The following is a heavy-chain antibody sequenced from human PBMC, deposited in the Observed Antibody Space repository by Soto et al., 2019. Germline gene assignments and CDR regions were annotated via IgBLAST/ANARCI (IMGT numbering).Heavy chain of an antibody. CDR3: ACSGGSCYSPGDYYYGMDV. V-gene: IGHV2-70*01. CDR2: IDWDDDK. J-gene: IGHJ6*02. CDR1: GFSLSTSGMC. D-gene: IGHD2-15*01. Sequence: SGPTLVNPTQTLTLTCTFSGFSLSTSGMCVSWIRQPPGKALEWLALIDWDDDKYYSTSLKTRLTISKDTSKNQVVLTMTNMDPVDTATYYCACSGGSCYSPGDYYYGMDVWGQGTTVTVSS.